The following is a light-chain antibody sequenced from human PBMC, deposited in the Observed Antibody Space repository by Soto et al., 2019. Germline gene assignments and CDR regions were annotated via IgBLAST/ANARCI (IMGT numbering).Light chain of an antibody. J-gene: IGLJ1*01. Sequence: QSALTQPPSASGSPGRSVSISCTGSSSNVGGYNYVSWYQQHPGKAPRLIIYEVDKRPSGVPDRFSGSKAGSTASLTVSGLQADDEADYYCWSYAGRNTYVFGPGTKLTVL. CDR2: EVD. V-gene: IGLV2-8*01. CDR3: WSYAGRNTYV. CDR1: SSNVGGYNY.